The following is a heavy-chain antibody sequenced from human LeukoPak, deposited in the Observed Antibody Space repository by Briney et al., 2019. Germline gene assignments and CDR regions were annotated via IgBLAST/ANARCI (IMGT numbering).Heavy chain of an antibody. D-gene: IGHD1-20*01. CDR1: GGAVTLTSYA. V-gene: IGHV1-18*01. J-gene: IGHJ5*02. CDR2: VSTYNSEK. CDR3: VKDNWNEFDP. Sequence: GSSVKVSCKASGGAVTLTSYAISWVRQAPRQGLAWVGWVSTYNSEKNYAPKFRGRVSMTADTSTSTADMELRSLTPDDTAVYYCVKDNWNEFDPWGQGTLVTVSS.